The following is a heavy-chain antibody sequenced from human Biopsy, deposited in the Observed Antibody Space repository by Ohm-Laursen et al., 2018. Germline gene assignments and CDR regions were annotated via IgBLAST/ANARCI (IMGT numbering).Heavy chain of an antibody. CDR3: AKDISIGGFAISYYYGMDV. V-gene: IGHV3-9*01. Sequence: SLRLSCAASGFTFDDSAMHWVRQAPGKGLEWVSGISWNSGYIGYADSVKGRFTISRDNARKSLYLQMNSLRPEDTALYYCAKDISIGGFAISYYYGMDVWGQGTTVTVSS. J-gene: IGHJ6*02. D-gene: IGHD2-21*01. CDR2: ISWNSGYI. CDR1: GFTFDDSA.